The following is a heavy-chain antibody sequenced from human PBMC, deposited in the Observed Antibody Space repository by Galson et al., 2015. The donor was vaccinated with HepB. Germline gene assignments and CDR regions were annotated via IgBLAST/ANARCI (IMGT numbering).Heavy chain of an antibody. CDR1: GGTFSSYA. D-gene: IGHD1-1*01. V-gene: IGHV1-69*04. CDR2: IIPILGIA. Sequence: SVKVSCKASGGTFSSYAISWVRQAPGQGLEWMGRIIPILGIANYAQKFQGRVTVTADKSTSTAYMELSSLRSEDTAVYYCARDAPRGTTGHYFDYWGQGTLVTVSS. J-gene: IGHJ4*02. CDR3: ARDAPRGTTGHYFDY.